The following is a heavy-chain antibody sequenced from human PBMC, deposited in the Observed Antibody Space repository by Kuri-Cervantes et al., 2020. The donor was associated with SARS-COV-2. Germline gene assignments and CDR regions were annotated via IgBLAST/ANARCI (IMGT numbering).Heavy chain of an antibody. CDR2: INPNSGGT. J-gene: IGHJ4*02. CDR3: ARGTIGWEYYFDN. V-gene: IGHV1-2*06. D-gene: IGHD2/OR15-2a*01. CDR1: GYTFTGYY. Sequence: ASVKVSCKASGYTFTGYYMHWVRQAPGQGLEWMGRINPNSGGTNYAQKFQGRVTMTRGTSISTAYMELSSLTSEDTAVYYCARGTIGWEYYFDNWGQGTLVTVSS.